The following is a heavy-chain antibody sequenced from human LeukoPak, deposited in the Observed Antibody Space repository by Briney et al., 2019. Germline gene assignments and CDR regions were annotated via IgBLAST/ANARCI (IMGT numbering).Heavy chain of an antibody. CDR2: IYYSGST. V-gene: IGHV4-59*12. D-gene: IGHD3-22*01. CDR3: ATTGGVYYDSSGYSSFDY. CDR1: GGSISSYY. Sequence: SETLSLTCTDPGGSISSYYWSWIRQSPGKGLERSGYIYYSGSTNYNPSLKSRVTISLDTSKNQFPLKLSSVTAADTAVYYCATTGGVYYDSSGYSSFDYWGQGTLVTVSS. J-gene: IGHJ4*02.